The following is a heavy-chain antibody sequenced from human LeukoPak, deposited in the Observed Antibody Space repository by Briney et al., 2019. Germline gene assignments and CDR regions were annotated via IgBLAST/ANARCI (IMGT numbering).Heavy chain of an antibody. V-gene: IGHV5-51*01. CDR2: IYPGDSDT. D-gene: IGHD2-15*01. CDR1: GYSFTSYW. J-gene: IGHJ6*03. Sequence: PGESLQISCQGSGYSFTSYWIGWVRPMPGKGLEWMGIIYPGDSDTRYSPSFQGQVTISADKSISTAYLQWSSLKASDTAMYYCARYGYCSGNSCYQHYYYYMDVWGKGTTVTVSS. CDR3: ARYGYCSGNSCYQHYYYYMDV.